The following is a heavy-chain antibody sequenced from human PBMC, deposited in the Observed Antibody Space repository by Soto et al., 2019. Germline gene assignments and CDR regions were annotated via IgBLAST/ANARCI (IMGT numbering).Heavy chain of an antibody. CDR1: GGTFSSYA. J-gene: IGHJ6*02. CDR3: SSRVRGEMVYGRAV. CDR2: IIPIVGTA. D-gene: IGHD3-16*01. V-gene: IGHV1-69*01. Sequence: QVQLVQSGAEVKKPGSSVKVSCKASGGTFSSYAISWVRQAPGQGLEWMGGIIPIVGTANYAQKFQGRVTITADESTSTAYTELSSLRSEDTAVYYCSSRVRGEMVYGRAVWGQGTTVTVS.